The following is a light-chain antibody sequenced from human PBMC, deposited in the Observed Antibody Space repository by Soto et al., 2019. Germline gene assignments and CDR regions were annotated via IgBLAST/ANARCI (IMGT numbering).Light chain of an antibody. V-gene: IGLV2-14*01. CDR3: SSYSISTSYL. CDR1: SSDIGRYGY. J-gene: IGLJ1*01. CDR2: DVS. Sequence: QSVLSQPASVSGSPGQSITISCTGTSSDIGRYGYVSWYQLLPGKSPKLIVCDVSNRPSGVSNRFSGSKSGNTASLTISGLDAEDVAYYFCSSYSISTSYLFGTGTKVTVL.